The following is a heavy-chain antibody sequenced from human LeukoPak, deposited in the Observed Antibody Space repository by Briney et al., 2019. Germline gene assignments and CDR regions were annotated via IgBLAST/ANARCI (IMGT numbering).Heavy chain of an antibody. Sequence: QAGGSLRLSCAASGFTFSSYAMSWVRQAPGKGLEWVSAISGSGGSTYYADSVKGRFTISRDNSKNTLYLQMNSLRAEDTAVYYCAKDLSRGYCSSTSCYNWFDPWGQGTLVTVSS. D-gene: IGHD2-2*01. CDR2: ISGSGGST. CDR3: AKDLSRGYCSSTSCYNWFDP. V-gene: IGHV3-23*01. J-gene: IGHJ5*02. CDR1: GFTFSSYA.